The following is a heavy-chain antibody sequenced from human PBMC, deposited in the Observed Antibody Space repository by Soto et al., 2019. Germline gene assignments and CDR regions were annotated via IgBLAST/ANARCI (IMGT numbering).Heavy chain of an antibody. CDR1: GYSFTTYW. J-gene: IGHJ4*02. CDR2: IDPTDSYT. D-gene: IGHD3-3*01. Sequence: LKISCKGSGYSFTTYWITWVRQLPGKGLEWMGRIDPTDSYTNYSPSFQGHVTLSVDKSINTAFLQWSSLKASDTAIYYCASGRFYGGPWPWWGQGTLVTVSS. V-gene: IGHV5-10-1*01. CDR3: ASGRFYGGPWPW.